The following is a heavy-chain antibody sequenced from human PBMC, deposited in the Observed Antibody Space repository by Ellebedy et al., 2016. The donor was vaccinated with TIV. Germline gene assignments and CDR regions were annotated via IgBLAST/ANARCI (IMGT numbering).Heavy chain of an antibody. CDR3: ASRPYYYYGMDV. J-gene: IGHJ6*02. CDR2: IYYSGST. Sequence: MPSETLSLTCTVSRGSISSSSYYWGWIRQPPGKGLEWIGSIYYSGSTYYNPSLKSRVTLSVDASKNQFSLKLSSLTAAYTAVYYCASRPYYYYGMDVWGQGTTVTVSS. V-gene: IGHV4-39*01. CDR1: RGSISSSSYY.